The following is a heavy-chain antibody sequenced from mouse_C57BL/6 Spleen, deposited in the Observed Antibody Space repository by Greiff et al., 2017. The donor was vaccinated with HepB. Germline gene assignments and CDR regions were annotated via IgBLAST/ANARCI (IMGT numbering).Heavy chain of an antibody. Sequence: VQLQQSGPELVKPGASVKISCKASGYSFTGYYMHWVKQSSEKSLEWIGVINPSTGSTSYNQKFKGKATLTVDKSSSTAYMQLKSLTYEDSAVYYCARNPDDNYYFDYWGQGTTLTVSS. CDR2: INPSTGST. CDR1: GYSFTGYY. CDR3: ARNPDDNYYFDY. D-gene: IGHD2-1*01. J-gene: IGHJ2*01. V-gene: IGHV1-43*01.